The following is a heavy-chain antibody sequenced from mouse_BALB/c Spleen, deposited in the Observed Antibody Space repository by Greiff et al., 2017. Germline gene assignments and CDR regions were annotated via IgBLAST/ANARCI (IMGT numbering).Heavy chain of an antibody. CDR1: GYSFTGYY. CDR2: INPYNGAT. CDR3: ARDYYGSSYDAMDY. J-gene: IGHJ4*01. D-gene: IGHD1-1*01. Sequence: VQLHQSGPELVKPGASVKISCKASGYSFTGYYMHWVKQSHVKSLEWIGRINPYNGATSYNQNFKDKASLTVDKSSSTAYMELHSLTSEDSAVYYCARDYYGSSYDAMDYWGQGTSVTVSS. V-gene: IGHV1-26*01.